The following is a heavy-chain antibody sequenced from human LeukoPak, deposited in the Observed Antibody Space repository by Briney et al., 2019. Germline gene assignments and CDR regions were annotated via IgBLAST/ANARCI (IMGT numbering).Heavy chain of an antibody. CDR1: GFTFSSYS. CDR3: AGYDSSGYYYDYFDY. CDR2: ISSSSSYI. V-gene: IGHV3-21*01. J-gene: IGHJ4*02. D-gene: IGHD3-22*01. Sequence: GGSLRLSCAASGFTFSSYSMNWVRQAPGKGLEWVSSISSSSSYIYYADSVKGRFTISRDNAKNSLYLQMNSLRAGDTAVYYCAGYDSSGYYYDYFDYWGQGTLVTVSS.